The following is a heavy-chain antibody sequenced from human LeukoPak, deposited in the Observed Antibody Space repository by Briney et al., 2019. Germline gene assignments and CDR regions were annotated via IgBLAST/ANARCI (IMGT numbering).Heavy chain of an antibody. J-gene: IGHJ4*02. V-gene: IGHV3-30*18. D-gene: IGHD4-17*01. CDR1: GFTFSSYG. Sequence: GRSLRLSCAASGFTFSSYGMHWVRQAPGKGLEWVAVISYDGSNKYYADSVKGRFTISRDNSKNTLYLQMNSLRAEDTAVYYCAKGNDYGDYATHLDYWGQGTLVTVSS. CDR2: ISYDGSNK. CDR3: AKGNDYGDYATHLDY.